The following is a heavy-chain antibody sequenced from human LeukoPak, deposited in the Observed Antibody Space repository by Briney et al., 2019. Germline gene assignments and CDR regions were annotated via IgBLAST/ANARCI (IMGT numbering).Heavy chain of an antibody. CDR2: INHSGST. CDR3: ASYSSSSLSFDP. J-gene: IGHJ5*02. D-gene: IGHD6-6*01. V-gene: IGHV4-34*01. Sequence: SETLSLTCAVYGGSFSGYYWSWIRQPPGKGLEWIGEINHSGSTNYNPSLKSRVTISVDTSKNQFSLKLSSVTAADTAVYYCASYSSSSLSFDPWGQGTLVTVSS. CDR1: GGSFSGYY.